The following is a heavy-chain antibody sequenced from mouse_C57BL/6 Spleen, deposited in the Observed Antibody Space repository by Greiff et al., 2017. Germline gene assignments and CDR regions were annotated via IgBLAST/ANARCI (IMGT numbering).Heavy chain of an antibody. J-gene: IGHJ4*01. CDR3: ARKGLTGYYYAMDY. D-gene: IGHD4-1*01. CDR1: GYTFTSYW. V-gene: IGHV1-50*01. Sequence: QVQLQQPGAELVKPGASVKLSCKASGYTFTSYWMQWVKQRPGQGLEWIGEIDPSDSYTNYNQKFKGKATLTVDTSSSTAYMQLSSLTSEDSAVYYCARKGLTGYYYAMDYWGQGTSVTVSS. CDR2: IDPSDSYT.